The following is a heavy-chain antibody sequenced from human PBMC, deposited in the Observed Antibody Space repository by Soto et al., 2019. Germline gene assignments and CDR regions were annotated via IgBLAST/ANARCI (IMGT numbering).Heavy chain of an antibody. CDR2: IYYSGST. Sequence: SETLSLTCTASGGSISSYYWSWIRQPPGKGLEWIGYIYYSGSTYYNPSLKSRVTISVDTSKNQFSLKLSSVTAADTAVYYCARHSGHIFFDYWGQGTLVTVSS. CDR3: ARHSGHIFFDY. CDR1: GGSISSYY. D-gene: IGHD1-26*01. J-gene: IGHJ4*02. V-gene: IGHV4-59*04.